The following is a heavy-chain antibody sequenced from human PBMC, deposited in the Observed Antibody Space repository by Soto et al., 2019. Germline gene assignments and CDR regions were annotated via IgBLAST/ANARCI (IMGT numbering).Heavy chain of an antibody. CDR2: INPNSGGT. CDR1: GYTFTGYY. V-gene: IGHV1-2*04. CDR3: ARESPSRYCSSTSCYPLDI. D-gene: IGHD2-2*01. J-gene: IGHJ3*02. Sequence: ASVKVSCKASGYTFTGYYMHWVRQAPGQGLEWMGWINPNSGGTNYAQKFQGWVTMTRDTSISTAYMELSRLRSDDTAVYYCARESPSRYCSSTSCYPLDIWGQGTMVTVSS.